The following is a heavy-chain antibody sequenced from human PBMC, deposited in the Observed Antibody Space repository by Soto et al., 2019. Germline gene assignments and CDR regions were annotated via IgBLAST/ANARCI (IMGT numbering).Heavy chain of an antibody. V-gene: IGHV1-58*01. CDR1: GFTFTSSA. CDR2: IVVGSGNT. Sequence: ASVKVSCKASGFTFTSSAVQWVRQARGQRLEWIGWIVVGSGNTNYAQKFQERVTITRDMSTSTAYMELSSLRSEDTAVYYCAADRFWNYAFDYWGQGTLVTVSS. J-gene: IGHJ4*02. D-gene: IGHD1-7*01. CDR3: AADRFWNYAFDY.